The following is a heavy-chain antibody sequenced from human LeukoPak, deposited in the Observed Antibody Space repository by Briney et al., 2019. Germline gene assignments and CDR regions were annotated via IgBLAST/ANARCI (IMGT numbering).Heavy chain of an antibody. CDR1: GFTFSSCG. V-gene: IGHV3-30*03. J-gene: IGHJ4*02. CDR2: ISYDGSNK. Sequence: PGRSLRLSCAASGFTFSSCGMHWVRQAPGKGMEWVAVISYDGSNKYYADSVKGRFTISRDNSKNTLYLQMNSLRAEDTAMYYCARHVSYSSSLYYFDYWGQGTLVTVSS. CDR3: ARHVSYSSSLYYFDY. D-gene: IGHD6-6*01.